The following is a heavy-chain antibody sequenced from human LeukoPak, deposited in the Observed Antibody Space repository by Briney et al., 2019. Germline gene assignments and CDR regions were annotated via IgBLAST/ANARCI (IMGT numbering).Heavy chain of an antibody. CDR2: ISSSSSYI. Sequence: GGSLRLSCAASGFTFSIYGINWVRQAPGKGLEWVSSISSSSSYIYYADSVKGRFTISRDNAKNSLYLQMNSLRAEDTAVYYCARGGYSSGWPIDYWGQGTLVTVSS. V-gene: IGHV3-21*01. CDR1: GFTFSIYG. CDR3: ARGGYSSGWPIDY. D-gene: IGHD6-19*01. J-gene: IGHJ4*02.